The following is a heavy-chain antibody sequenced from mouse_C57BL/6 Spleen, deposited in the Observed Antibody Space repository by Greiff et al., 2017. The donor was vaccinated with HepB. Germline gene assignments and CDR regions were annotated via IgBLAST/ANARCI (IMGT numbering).Heavy chain of an antibody. D-gene: IGHD2-5*01. CDR3: ALYSNYGGAY. CDR1: GYSITSGYY. J-gene: IGHJ3*01. V-gene: IGHV3-6*01. Sequence: VQLKESGPGLVKPSQSLSLTCSVTGYSITSGYYWNWIRQFPGNKLEWMGYISYDGSNNYNPSLKNRISITRDTSKNQFFLKLNSVTTEDTATYYCALYSNYGGAYWGQGTLVTVSA. CDR2: ISYDGSN.